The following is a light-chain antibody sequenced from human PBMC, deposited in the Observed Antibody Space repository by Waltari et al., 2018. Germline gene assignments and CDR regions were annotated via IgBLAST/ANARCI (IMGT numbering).Light chain of an antibody. Sequence: QSALTQPASVSGSPGQSIAISCTGTSSDVGAYNYVSWYQQHPGKAPKLMIYDVSNRPSVVSNRFSGSKSGNTASLTISGLQAEDEADYYCSSYTSSSTLVFGGGTKLTVL. CDR3: SSYTSSSTLV. CDR1: SSDVGAYNY. V-gene: IGLV2-14*03. J-gene: IGLJ3*02. CDR2: DVS.